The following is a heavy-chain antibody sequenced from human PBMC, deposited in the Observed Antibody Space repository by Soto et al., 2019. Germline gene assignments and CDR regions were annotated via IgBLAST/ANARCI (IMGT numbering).Heavy chain of an antibody. Sequence: QVQLVQSGAEVKKPGASVKVSCKASGYTFTGYYMHWVRQAPGQGLVWMGWINPNSGGTNYAQKFQGWVTMTRDTSISTAYMELSRLRSDDTAVYYCARSPGGVVTAMYYFDYWGQGTLVTVSS. J-gene: IGHJ4*02. CDR3: ARSPGGVVTAMYYFDY. CDR2: INPNSGGT. D-gene: IGHD2-21*02. V-gene: IGHV1-2*04. CDR1: GYTFTGYY.